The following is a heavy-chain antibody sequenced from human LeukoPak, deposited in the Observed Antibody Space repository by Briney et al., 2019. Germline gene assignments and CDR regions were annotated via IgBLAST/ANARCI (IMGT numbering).Heavy chain of an antibody. CDR1: GGSISSYY. V-gene: IGHV4-59*08. CDR3: ASVFYYDGSGYQYSFDY. Sequence: SKTLSLTCTVSGGSISSYYWSWIRQPPGKGLEWIGYIYYSGSTNYNPSLKSRVTISVDTSKNQFSLKLNSVTAADTAVYYCASVFYYDGSGYQYSFDYWGQGALVTVSS. CDR2: IYYSGST. D-gene: IGHD3-22*01. J-gene: IGHJ4*02.